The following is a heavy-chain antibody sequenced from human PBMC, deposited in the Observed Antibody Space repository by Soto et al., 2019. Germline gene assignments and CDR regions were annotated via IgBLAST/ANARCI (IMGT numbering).Heavy chain of an antibody. V-gene: IGHV4-31*02. J-gene: IGHJ2*01. D-gene: IGHD1-7*01. Sequence: SETLSLTCTVSGGSISSGGYYWSWIRQHPGKGLEWIGYIYYSGSTYYNPSLKSRVTISVDTSKNQFSLKLSSVTAADPAVYYCARARWNYFGDGFCYFDLWGSGTLVTISS. CDR2: IYYSGST. CDR1: GGSISSGGYY. CDR3: ARARWNYFGDGFCYFDL.